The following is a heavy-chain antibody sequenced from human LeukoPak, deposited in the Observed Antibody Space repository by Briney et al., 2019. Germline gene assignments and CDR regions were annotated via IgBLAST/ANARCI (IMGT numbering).Heavy chain of an antibody. Sequence: SETLSLTCTVSGGSITSYYWSWIRQPPGKGLEWIGYIYYSGSTNYNPSLKSRVTISVDTSKNQFSLKLSSVTAADTAVYYCARIGHEDYYFDYWGQGTLVTVSS. V-gene: IGHV4-59*01. CDR1: GGSITSYY. CDR2: IYYSGST. CDR3: ARIGHEDYYFDY. J-gene: IGHJ4*02.